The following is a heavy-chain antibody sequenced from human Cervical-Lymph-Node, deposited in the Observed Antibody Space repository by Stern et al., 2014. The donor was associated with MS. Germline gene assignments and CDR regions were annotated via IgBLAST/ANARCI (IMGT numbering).Heavy chain of an antibody. V-gene: IGHV3-9*01. CDR2: ITWNSDDI. CDR3: AKDASSYSYSGAFDI. Sequence: EVQLVESGGDLVRPGRSLRLSCAAFGFTFGDYAMHWVRQSPRRGLEWVSSITWNSDDIGYADSVKGRFTISRDNAKNSLYLQMNSLRPEDTAVYYSAKDASSYSYSGAFDIWGQGTVVTVSS. CDR1: GFTFGDYA. J-gene: IGHJ3*02. D-gene: IGHD3-16*02.